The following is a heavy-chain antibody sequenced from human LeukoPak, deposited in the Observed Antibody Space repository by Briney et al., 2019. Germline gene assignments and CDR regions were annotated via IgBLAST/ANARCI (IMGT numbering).Heavy chain of an antibody. J-gene: IGHJ4*02. D-gene: IGHD1-14*01. CDR2: INHSGST. CDR1: GGSFSGYY. CDR3: AILTRVFDY. Sequence: PSETLSLTCAVYGGSFSGYYWSWIRQPPGKGLEWIGEINHSGSTNYNPSLKSRVTISVDTPKNQFSLKLSSVTAADTAVYYCAILTRVFDYWGQGTLVTVSS. V-gene: IGHV4-34*01.